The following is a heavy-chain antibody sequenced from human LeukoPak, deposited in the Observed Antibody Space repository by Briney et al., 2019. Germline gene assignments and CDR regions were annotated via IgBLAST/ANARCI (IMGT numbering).Heavy chain of an antibody. CDR1: GGSISSGSYY. V-gene: IGHV4-61*02. J-gene: IGHJ3*02. D-gene: IGHD6-13*01. Sequence: SETLSLTCTVSGGSISSGSYYWSWIRQPAGKGLEWIGRIYTSGSTNYNPSLKSRVTISVDTSKNQFSLKLSSVTAADTAVYYCARGIAAAGTWSFDAFDIWGQGTMVTVSS. CDR2: IYTSGST. CDR3: ARGIAAAGTWSFDAFDI.